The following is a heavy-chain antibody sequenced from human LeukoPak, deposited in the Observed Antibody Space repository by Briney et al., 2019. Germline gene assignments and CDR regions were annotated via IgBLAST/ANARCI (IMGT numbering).Heavy chain of an antibody. CDR2: ISYDGSNK. CDR3: ARGDASSWYFFDY. CDR1: GFTFSNYA. V-gene: IGHV3-30*04. J-gene: IGHJ4*02. Sequence: GRSLRLSCAASGFTFSNYAMSWVRQAPGKGLEWVAVISYDGSNKYYADSVKGRFTISRDNSKNTLCLEMNSLRAEDSAVYCCARGDASSWYFFDYWGQGTLVTVSS. D-gene: IGHD6-13*01.